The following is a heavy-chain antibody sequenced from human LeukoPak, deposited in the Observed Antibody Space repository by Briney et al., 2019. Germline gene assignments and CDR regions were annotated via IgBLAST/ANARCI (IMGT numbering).Heavy chain of an antibody. CDR1: GFTVSSYG. CDR3: TTILYGDYGTFDI. J-gene: IGHJ3*02. Sequence: GRSLRLSCAASGFTVSSYGMHWVRQASGKGLEWVGRIRSKANSYATAYAASVKGRFTISRDDSENTAYLQVNSLKTEDTAVYYCTTILYGDYGTFDIWGQGTMVTVSS. V-gene: IGHV3-73*01. D-gene: IGHD4-17*01. CDR2: IRSKANSYAT.